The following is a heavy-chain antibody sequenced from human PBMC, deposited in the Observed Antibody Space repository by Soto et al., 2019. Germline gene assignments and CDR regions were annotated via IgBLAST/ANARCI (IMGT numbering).Heavy chain of an antibody. J-gene: IGHJ5*02. CDR1: AYTFTNYG. CDR2: ISAYNGNI. V-gene: IGHV1-18*04. Sequence: ASVKVSCKASAYTFTNYGISWVRQAPGQGLEWMGWISAYNGNINYAQKFRGRVTMTTDTSTSSAYLEVRSLRSEDTAVYYCAREKGQGNWNYVRWFDPWGQGTLVTVSS. CDR3: AREKGQGNWNYVRWFDP. D-gene: IGHD1-7*01.